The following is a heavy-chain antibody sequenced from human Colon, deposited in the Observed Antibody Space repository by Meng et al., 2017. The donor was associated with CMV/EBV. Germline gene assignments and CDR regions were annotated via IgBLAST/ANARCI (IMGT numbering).Heavy chain of an antibody. Sequence: QVQLVQSGALGTRPGASVKVSCQASGYTFTSYDINWVRQTPGQGLEWVGWMSPRSGDTDYARKFQGRVTMTRDTSLGTAYLELRSLTSEDTAIYYCARLTSGGYWGQGTLVTVSS. J-gene: IGHJ4*02. CDR2: MSPRSGDT. CDR3: ARLTSGGY. V-gene: IGHV1-8*01. CDR1: GYTFTSYD. D-gene: IGHD4/OR15-4a*01.